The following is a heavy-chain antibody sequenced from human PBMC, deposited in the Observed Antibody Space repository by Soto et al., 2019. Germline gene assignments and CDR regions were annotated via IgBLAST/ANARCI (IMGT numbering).Heavy chain of an antibody. V-gene: IGHV5-51*01. Sequence: PXESLKVSCKCSGYSFTSYWIGWVLQMPGKGLEWMGIIYPGDSDTRYSPSFQGQVTISADKSISTAYLQWSSLKASDTAMYYCARSRWITNKVYYYYGMDVWGQGTTVTVSS. CDR1: GYSFTSYW. CDR3: ARSRWITNKVYYYYGMDV. D-gene: IGHD2-8*01. J-gene: IGHJ6*02. CDR2: IYPGDSDT.